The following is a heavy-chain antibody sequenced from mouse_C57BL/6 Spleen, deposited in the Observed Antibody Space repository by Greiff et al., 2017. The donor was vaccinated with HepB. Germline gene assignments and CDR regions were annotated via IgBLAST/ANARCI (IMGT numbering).Heavy chain of an antibody. J-gene: IGHJ1*03. CDR1: GYTFTDYY. CDR3: AREDYGNKGIWYFDV. D-gene: IGHD2-1*01. V-gene: IGHV1-76*01. Sequence: QVQLQQSGAELVRPGASVKLSCKASGYTFTDYYINWVKQRPGQGLEWIARIYPGSGNTYYNEKFKGKATLTAEKSSSTAYMQLSSLTSEDSAVYFCAREDYGNKGIWYFDVWGTGTTVTVSS. CDR2: IYPGSGNT.